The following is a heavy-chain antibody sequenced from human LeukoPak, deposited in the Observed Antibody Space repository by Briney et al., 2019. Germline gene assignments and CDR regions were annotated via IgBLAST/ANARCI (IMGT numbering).Heavy chain of an antibody. CDR3: ARDTHAKTTYYDFWSGPSFFDY. CDR1: GFTFSSYS. Sequence: GGSLRLSCAASGFTFSSYSMNWVRQAPGKGLEWVSSISSSSSYIYYADSVKGRFTISRDNAKNSLYLQMNSLRAEDTAVYYCARDTHAKTTYYDFWSGPSFFDYWGQGTLVTVSS. V-gene: IGHV3-21*01. D-gene: IGHD3-3*01. J-gene: IGHJ4*02. CDR2: ISSSSSYI.